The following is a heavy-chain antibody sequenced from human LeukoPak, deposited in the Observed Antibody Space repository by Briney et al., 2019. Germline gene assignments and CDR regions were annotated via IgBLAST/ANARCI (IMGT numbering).Heavy chain of an antibody. CDR3: ASQRITMIVVVTVLFDY. Sequence: SETLSLTCTVSGGSISSSSYYWGWIRQPPGKGLEWIGSIYYSGSTYYNPSLKSRVTISVDTSKSQFSLKLSSVTAADTAVYYCASQRITMIVVVTVLFDYWGQGTLVTVSS. CDR2: IYYSGST. CDR1: GGSISSSSYY. J-gene: IGHJ4*02. D-gene: IGHD3-22*01. V-gene: IGHV4-39*07.